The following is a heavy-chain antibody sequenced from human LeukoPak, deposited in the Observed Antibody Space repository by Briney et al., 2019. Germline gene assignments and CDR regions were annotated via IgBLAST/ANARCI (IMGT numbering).Heavy chain of an antibody. J-gene: IGHJ4*02. CDR1: GFTFSSYW. CDR3: ARVKWHYEGYFDY. CDR2: IKHDGSER. D-gene: IGHD1-7*01. Sequence: GESLRLSCAVSGFTFSSYWMTWVRQAPGKGLEWVANIKHDGSERSYLVYVKGRFTISRDNAKISLFLQMNSLRADDTAVYYCARVKWHYEGYFDYWGQGTQVTVSS. V-gene: IGHV3-7*02.